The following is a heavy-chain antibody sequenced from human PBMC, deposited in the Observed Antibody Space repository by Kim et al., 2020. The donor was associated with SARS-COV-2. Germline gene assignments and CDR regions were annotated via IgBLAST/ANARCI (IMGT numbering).Heavy chain of an antibody. CDR3: VRGSSGNSGWGEA. Sequence: ASVKVSCKASGYSFTDYAVNWVRQAPGQGLEWMGWINTLNGNPTYAQGFRGRFAFSLDTSVTTAYLQINGLKAEDTALYYCVRGSSGNSGWGEAWGQRTLVTVSS. CDR2: INTLNGNP. J-gene: IGHJ5*02. CDR1: GYSFTDYA. V-gene: IGHV7-4-1*02. D-gene: IGHD3-22*01.